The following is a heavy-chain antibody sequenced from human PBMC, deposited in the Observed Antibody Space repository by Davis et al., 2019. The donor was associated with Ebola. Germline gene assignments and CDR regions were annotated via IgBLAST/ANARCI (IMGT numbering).Heavy chain of an antibody. CDR1: GGSISSYY. D-gene: IGHD2-2*02. Sequence: SETLSLTCTVSGGSISSYYWSWIRQPPGKGLEWIGYIYYSGSTNYNPSLKSRVTISVDTSKNQFSLKLSSVTAADTAVYYCARVPCSSTSCYTGRWFDPWGQGTLVTVSS. CDR3: ARVPCSSTSCYTGRWFDP. CDR2: IYYSGST. J-gene: IGHJ5*02. V-gene: IGHV4-59*08.